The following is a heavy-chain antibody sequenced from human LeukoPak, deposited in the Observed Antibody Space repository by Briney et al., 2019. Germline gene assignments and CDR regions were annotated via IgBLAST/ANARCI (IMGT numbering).Heavy chain of an antibody. CDR1: GGSISSYY. Sequence: SETLSLTCTVSGGSISSYYWSWIRQPPGKGLEWIAYISDIGSINYNPSLKSRVTISLDTPKNQSSLKLSSVTAADTAVYYCAGHHPRNTVDFWGQGTLVTVSS. D-gene: IGHD2/OR15-2a*01. CDR2: ISDIGSI. CDR3: AGHHPRNTVDF. V-gene: IGHV4-59*08. J-gene: IGHJ4*02.